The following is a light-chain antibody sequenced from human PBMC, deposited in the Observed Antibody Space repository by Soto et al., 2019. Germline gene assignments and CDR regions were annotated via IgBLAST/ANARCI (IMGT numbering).Light chain of an antibody. CDR1: QDINVY. Sequence: DIQMTQSPSSVSASIVETVTITFRASQDINVYLNWYQQKPGEVPKLLIYSASSLHSGVPSRFTGSGSETDFTLTIRSLQPEDFATYYCQHGYVAPYNFGQGTKVDIK. J-gene: IGKJ2*01. CDR2: SAS. V-gene: IGKV1-39*01. CDR3: QHGYVAPYN.